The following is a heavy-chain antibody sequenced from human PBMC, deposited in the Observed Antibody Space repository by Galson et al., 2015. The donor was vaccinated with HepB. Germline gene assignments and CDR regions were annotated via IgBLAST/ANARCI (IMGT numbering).Heavy chain of an antibody. D-gene: IGHD3-10*01. V-gene: IGHV3-33*08. J-gene: IGHJ6*02. CDR2: IWILGSNN. CDR1: GFTVSSNY. Sequence: SLRLSCAASGFTVSSNYMSWIRQAPGKGLEWVAVIWILGSNNFYSDSVKGRFTISRDNSKNTLCLQMNSLRAGVTAIYYCARVKRGEWYSFYYYGMDVWGQGTTVTVSS. CDR3: ARVKRGEWYSFYYYGMDV.